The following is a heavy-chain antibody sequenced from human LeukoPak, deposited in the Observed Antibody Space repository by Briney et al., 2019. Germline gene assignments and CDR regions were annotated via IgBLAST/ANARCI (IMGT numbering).Heavy chain of an antibody. J-gene: IGHJ4*02. CDR2: ISSSSSYI. CDR1: GFTFSSYS. Sequence: PGGSLRLSCAASGFTFSSYSMNWVRQAPGKGLEWVSSISSSSSYIYYADSVKGRFTISRDNAKNSLYLQMNSLRAEDTAVYYCARDDSPDIVAHRSVDYWGQGTLVTVSS. V-gene: IGHV3-21*01. CDR3: ARDDSPDIVAHRSVDY. D-gene: IGHD2-15*01.